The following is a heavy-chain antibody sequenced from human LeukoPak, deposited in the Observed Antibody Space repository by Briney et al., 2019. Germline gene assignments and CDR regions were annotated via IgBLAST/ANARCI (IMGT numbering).Heavy chain of an antibody. CDR3: AKIVGPITSHFDY. V-gene: IGHV5-51*01. Sequence: GESLKISCQGSGYTFTNYWIAWVRQMPGKGLELMGVIYPGDSNTRYSPSFQGQVTISADKSISTAYLQWSSLKASDTAMYYCAKIVGPITSHFDYWGQGTLVTVSS. J-gene: IGHJ4*02. CDR1: GYTFTNYW. CDR2: IYPGDSNT. D-gene: IGHD1-26*01.